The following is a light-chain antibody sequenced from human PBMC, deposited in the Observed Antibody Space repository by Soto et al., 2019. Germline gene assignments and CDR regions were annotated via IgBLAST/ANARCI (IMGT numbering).Light chain of an antibody. J-gene: IGLJ1*01. CDR2: DGS. CDR1: SSDVGYNV. CDR3: CSYASRSPYV. V-gene: IGLV2-23*01. Sequence: QAVVTQPASVSGSPGQSITISCTGTSSDVGYNVVSWYQQRPGKAPKLMIYDGSKRPSGVSNRFSGSKSGNTASLTISGLQAEDEADYFCCSYASRSPYVFGPGTKLTVL.